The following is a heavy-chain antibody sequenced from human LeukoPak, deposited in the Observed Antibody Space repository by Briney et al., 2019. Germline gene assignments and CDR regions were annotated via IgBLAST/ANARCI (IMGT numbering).Heavy chain of an antibody. V-gene: IGHV3-21*01. CDR2: ISSSSSYI. CDR3: ARDDIVVVPAPDY. D-gene: IGHD2-2*01. J-gene: IGHJ4*02. Sequence: PGGSLRLSCAASGFTFSSYSMTWVRQAPGKGLEWVSSISSSSSYIYYADSVKGRFTISRDNAKNSLYLQMNSLRAEDTAVYYCARDDIVVVPAPDYWGQGTLVTVSS. CDR1: GFTFSSYS.